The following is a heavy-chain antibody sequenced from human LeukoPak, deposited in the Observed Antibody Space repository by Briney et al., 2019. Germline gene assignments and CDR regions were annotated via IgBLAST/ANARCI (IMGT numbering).Heavy chain of an antibody. J-gene: IGHJ3*02. CDR3: ARDTRGYGAFDI. Sequence: SETLSLTCTVSGGSISSGSYYWSWIRQPAGKELEWIGRIYTSGSTNSNPSLKSRVTISGDTSKNQFSLKLSSVTAADTAVYYCARDTRGYGAFDIWGQGTMVTVSS. V-gene: IGHV4-61*02. CDR1: GGSISSGSYY. D-gene: IGHD5-12*01. CDR2: IYTSGST.